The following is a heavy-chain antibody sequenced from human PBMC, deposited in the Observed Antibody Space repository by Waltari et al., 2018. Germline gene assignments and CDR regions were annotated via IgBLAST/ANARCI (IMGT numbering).Heavy chain of an antibody. V-gene: IGHV1-18*01. D-gene: IGHD2-21*01. CDR2: VSGYDENT. CDR3: ALDTGALWMDV. CDR1: GYTFISNG. Sequence: VKLVQSGGEVKKPGASVKVSCKASGYTFISNGISWVRQAPGQGLEWVGWVSGYDENTKYARKFQGRVSLTADTATNTAYMELTSLTADDTAVYYCALDTGALWMDVWGQGTTVTVSS. J-gene: IGHJ6*02.